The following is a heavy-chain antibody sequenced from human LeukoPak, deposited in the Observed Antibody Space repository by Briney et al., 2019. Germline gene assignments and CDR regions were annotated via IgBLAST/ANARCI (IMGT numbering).Heavy chain of an antibody. CDR2: IYPGDSDT. J-gene: IGHJ5*02. V-gene: IGHV5-51*01. CDR3: ARLSRETTVTTWFDP. CDR1: GYNFTTYW. D-gene: IGHD4-17*01. Sequence: GESLKISCKGSGYNFTTYWIGWVRQMPGKGLEWMGFIYPGDSDTIYSPSFQGQVTISADKSINTAYLQWSSLKASDTAMYYCARLSRETTVTTWFDPWGHGTLVTVSS.